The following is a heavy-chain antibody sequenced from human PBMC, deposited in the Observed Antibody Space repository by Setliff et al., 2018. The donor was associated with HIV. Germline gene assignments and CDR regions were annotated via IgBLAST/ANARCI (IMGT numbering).Heavy chain of an antibody. D-gene: IGHD3-10*01. CDR1: GYTFSNFG. CDR3: AREAPRYASGAFDM. Sequence: ASVKVSCKSSGYTFSNFGVSWVRQAPGQGLEWLGYINGYSGKTNFSPKLQGRLTMTTDISTDTVYLELRSLASDDTAIYDCAREAPRYASGAFDMWGLGTMVTVSS. V-gene: IGHV1-18*01. J-gene: IGHJ3*02. CDR2: INGYSGKT.